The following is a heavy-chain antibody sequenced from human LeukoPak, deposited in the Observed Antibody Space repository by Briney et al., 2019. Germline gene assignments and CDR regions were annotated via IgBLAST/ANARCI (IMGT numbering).Heavy chain of an antibody. J-gene: IGHJ5*02. CDR1: GYTFTSYG. V-gene: IGHV1-18*01. CDR3: ARGHKWEPNHNWFDP. D-gene: IGHD1-26*01. Sequence: ASVKVSCKASGYTFTSYGISWVRQAPGQGLEWMGWISAYNGNTNYAQKLQGRVTMTTDTSTSTAYMELRSLRSDDTAVYYCARGHKWEPNHNWFDPWGQGTLVTVSS. CDR2: ISAYNGNT.